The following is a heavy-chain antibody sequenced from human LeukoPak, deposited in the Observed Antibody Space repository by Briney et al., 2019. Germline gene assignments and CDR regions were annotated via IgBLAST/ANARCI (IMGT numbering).Heavy chain of an antibody. J-gene: IGHJ3*02. Sequence: SQTLSLTCAISGDSVSSNCWNWIRQSPSRGLEWLGRAYYKSKWFNDYAASMKGRITITPDTSKNQFSLQLNSVTPEDTALYYCARDQPWPNGFDIWGQGILVTVSS. CDR2: AYYKSKWFN. V-gene: IGHV6-1*01. D-gene: IGHD6-19*01. CDR3: ARDQPWPNGFDI. CDR1: GDSVSSNC.